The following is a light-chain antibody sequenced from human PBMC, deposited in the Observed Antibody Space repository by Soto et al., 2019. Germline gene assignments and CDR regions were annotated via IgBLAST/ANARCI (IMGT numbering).Light chain of an antibody. J-gene: IGLJ1*01. V-gene: IGLV2-11*01. Sequence: QSALTQPRSVSGSPGQSVTISCTGTSSDVGGYNYVSWYQPHPGKAPKLMIYDVSKRPSGVPDRFSGAKSGSTASLTISGLQAEDEADYYCCSYAGSYSYVFGTGTKLTVL. CDR2: DVS. CDR3: CSYAGSYSYV. CDR1: SSDVGGYNY.